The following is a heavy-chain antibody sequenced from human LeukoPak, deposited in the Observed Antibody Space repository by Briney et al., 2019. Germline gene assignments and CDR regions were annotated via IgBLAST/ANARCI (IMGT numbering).Heavy chain of an antibody. J-gene: IGHJ4*02. CDR1: GYTFTSYG. CDR3: ARAEENGSTTMARGVINFDY. Sequence: ASVKVSCKASGYTFTSYGISWVRQAPGQGLEWMGWISVYYGNTNYAQKLQGRVTMTTDTSTSTAYMELRSLRSDDTAVYYCARAEENGSTTMARGVINFDYWGQGTLVTVSS. CDR2: ISVYYGNT. V-gene: IGHV1-18*01. D-gene: IGHD3-10*01.